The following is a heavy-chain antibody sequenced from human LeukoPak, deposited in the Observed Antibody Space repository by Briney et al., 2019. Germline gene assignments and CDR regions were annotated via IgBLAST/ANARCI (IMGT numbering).Heavy chain of an antibody. CDR2: SYGNGGTI. V-gene: IGHV3-20*04. D-gene: IGHD6-19*01. Sequence: GRSLRLSCVVSGFTIENHGMSWVRQAPRQWLDLVSSSYGNGGTIAYAATVKRRFANSRDNAKGSLYLQMNSLRAEDTAVYYCASDARSSGIFWFEPWGQGTLVTVSS. CDR1: GFTIENHG. CDR3: ASDARSSGIFWFEP. J-gene: IGHJ5*02.